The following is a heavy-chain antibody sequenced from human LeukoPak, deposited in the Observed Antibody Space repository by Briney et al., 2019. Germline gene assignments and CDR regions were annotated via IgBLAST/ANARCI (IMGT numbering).Heavy chain of an antibody. Sequence: PSETLSLTCTVSGGSISSYYWSWIRQPPGKGLEWIGYIYYSGSTNYNPSLKSRVTISVDTSMNQFSLKLSSVTAADTAVYYCARGGGDSSGWSLFDYWGQGTLVTVSS. CDR3: ARGGGDSSGWSLFDY. CDR2: IYYSGST. J-gene: IGHJ4*02. V-gene: IGHV4-59*01. CDR1: GGSISSYY. D-gene: IGHD6-19*01.